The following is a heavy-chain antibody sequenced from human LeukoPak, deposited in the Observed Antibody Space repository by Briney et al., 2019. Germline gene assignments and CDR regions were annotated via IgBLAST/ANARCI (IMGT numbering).Heavy chain of an antibody. D-gene: IGHD3-22*01. CDR1: GYTFTGYY. CDR3: AREYYYDSSGYFDY. CDR2: INPNSGGT. Sequence: GASVKVSCKASGYTFTGYYMHWVRQAPGQGLEWMGWINPNSGGTNYAQKFQGRVTMTRDTSISIAYMELSRLRSDDTAVYYCAREYYYDSSGYFDYWGQGTLVTVSS. V-gene: IGHV1-2*02. J-gene: IGHJ4*02.